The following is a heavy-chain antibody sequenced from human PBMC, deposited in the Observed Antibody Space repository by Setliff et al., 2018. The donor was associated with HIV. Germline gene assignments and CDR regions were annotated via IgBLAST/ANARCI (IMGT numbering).Heavy chain of an antibody. CDR2: IYSGGST. CDR1: GFTVSSNY. V-gene: IGHV3-66*02. D-gene: IGHD3-22*01. Sequence: LRLSCAASGFTVSSNYMSWVRQAPGKGLEWVSVIYSGGSTHYADSVKGRFTVSRDSSKNTLYLQMHSLRAEDTAVYYCARDRGGYYDSSGYYFDCWGQGTLVTVSS. CDR3: ARDRGGYYDSSGYYFDC. J-gene: IGHJ4*02.